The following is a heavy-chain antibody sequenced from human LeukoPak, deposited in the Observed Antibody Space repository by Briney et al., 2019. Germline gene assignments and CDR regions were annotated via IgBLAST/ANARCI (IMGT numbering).Heavy chain of an antibody. Sequence: ASVKVSCKASGYIFTSFYIHWVRQVPGQGLEWMGIIDPSGGITTYAQKFQGGVIMTADTSTNTVYLELSSLKSEDTAVYYCARDMEQQLAPFDYWGQGTLVTVSS. V-gene: IGHV1-46*01. CDR2: IDPSGGIT. J-gene: IGHJ4*02. CDR3: ARDMEQQLAPFDY. D-gene: IGHD6-13*01. CDR1: GYIFTSFY.